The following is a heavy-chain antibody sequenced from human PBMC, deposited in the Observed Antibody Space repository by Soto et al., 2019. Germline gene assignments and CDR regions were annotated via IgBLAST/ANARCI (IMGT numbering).Heavy chain of an antibody. D-gene: IGHD3-16*01. Sequence: PSETLSLTCAVNGGSLRGYYWNWIRQSPGKGLEWIGEINQNGGTKYNPSLKSRVSISVVASTNQFSLKLNSVTAADTAVYYCGRVPAGGGDYWGQGTLVTVSS. CDR3: GRVPAGGGDY. CDR2: INQNGGT. J-gene: IGHJ4*02. CDR1: GGSLRGYY. V-gene: IGHV4-34*01.